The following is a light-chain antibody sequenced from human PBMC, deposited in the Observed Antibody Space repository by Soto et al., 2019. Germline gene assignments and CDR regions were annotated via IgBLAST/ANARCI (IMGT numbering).Light chain of an antibody. Sequence: EIEMTQSPSTVSVSLGERATLSCRASQGISSDLGWYQQKPGKAPRLLIYGASSRATGIPARFSGSGSGTDFILTISGLQPEDFAVYYCQQYNNYPRTFGQGTKV. J-gene: IGKJ1*01. CDR3: QQYNNYPRT. CDR1: QGISSD. CDR2: GAS. V-gene: IGKV3-15*01.